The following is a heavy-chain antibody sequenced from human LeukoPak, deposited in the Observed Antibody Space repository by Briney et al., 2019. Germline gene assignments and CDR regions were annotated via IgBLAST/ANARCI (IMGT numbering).Heavy chain of an antibody. V-gene: IGHV3-7*01. Sequence: GGSLRLSCAASAFTFSGYWMNWVRQAPGKGLEWVANINQDGSEKHYVDSVKGRFTISRDNAKKSLYLQMNSLRAEGTAVYYCAGEGDYFDYWGQGTLVTVSS. D-gene: IGHD3-16*01. J-gene: IGHJ4*02. CDR2: INQDGSEK. CDR3: AGEGDYFDY. CDR1: AFTFSGYW.